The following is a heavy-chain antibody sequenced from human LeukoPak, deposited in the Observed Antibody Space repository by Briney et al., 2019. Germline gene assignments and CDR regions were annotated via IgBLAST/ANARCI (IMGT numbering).Heavy chain of an antibody. CDR1: GYSISSSNW. CDR3: ARDRVRGVPSSYYGMDV. Sequence: SETLSLTCAVSGYSISSSNWWGWIRQPPGKGLEWIGYIYYSGSTYYNPSLKSRVTMSVDTSKNQFSLKLSSVTAADTAVYYCARDRVRGVPSSYYGMDVWGQGTTVTVSS. V-gene: IGHV4-28*03. CDR2: IYYSGST. J-gene: IGHJ6*02. D-gene: IGHD3-10*01.